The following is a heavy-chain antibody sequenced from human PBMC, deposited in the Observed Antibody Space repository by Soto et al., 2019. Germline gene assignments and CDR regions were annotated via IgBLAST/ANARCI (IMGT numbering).Heavy chain of an antibody. J-gene: IGHJ5*02. CDR3: ARVITGTTPTDWFDP. V-gene: IGHV1-3*01. D-gene: IGHD1-20*01. Sequence: ASVKVSCQASWYTFTSYAMHWVRPAPGQRLEWMGWINAGNGNTKYSQKFQGRVTITRDTSASTAYMELSSLRSEDTAVYYCARVITGTTPTDWFDPWGQGTLVTVSS. CDR1: WYTFTSYA. CDR2: INAGNGNT.